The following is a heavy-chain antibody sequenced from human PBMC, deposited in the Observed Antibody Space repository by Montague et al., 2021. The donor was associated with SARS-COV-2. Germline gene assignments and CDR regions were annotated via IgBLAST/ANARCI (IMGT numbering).Heavy chain of an antibody. CDR3: ASGNRNYYYGMDV. CDR2: ISSSSSSYI. CDR1: GFTFSSYS. V-gene: IGHV3-21*01. Sequence: LRLSCAASGFTFSSYSMNWVRQAPGKGLGWVSSISSSSSSYIYYADSVKGRFTISRDNAKNSLYLQMNSLRAEDTAVYYCASGNRNYYYGMDVWGQGTTVTVSS. D-gene: IGHD3-10*01. J-gene: IGHJ6*02.